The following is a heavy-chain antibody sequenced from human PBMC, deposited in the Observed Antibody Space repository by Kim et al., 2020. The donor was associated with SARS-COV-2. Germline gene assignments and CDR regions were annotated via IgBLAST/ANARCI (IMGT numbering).Heavy chain of an antibody. CDR1: GGTFSSYA. CDR2: IIAIFGTT. V-gene: IGHV1-69*06. D-gene: IGHD3-10*01. J-gene: IGHJ4*02. CDR3: ARGINYSGSYHIDY. Sequence: SVKVSCKASGGTFSSYAISWVRQAPGQGLEWMGGIIAIFGTTNYAQKFQGRVTITADKSTSTAYMELSSLRSEDTAVYYCARGINYSGSYHIDYWGRGTLVTVSS.